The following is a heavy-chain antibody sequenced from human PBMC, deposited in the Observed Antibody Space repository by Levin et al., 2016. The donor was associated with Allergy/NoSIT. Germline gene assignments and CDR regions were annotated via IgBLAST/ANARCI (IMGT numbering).Heavy chain of an antibody. D-gene: IGHD6-13*01. CDR1: GGSFSGYY. Sequence: GSLRLSCAVYGGSFSGYYWSWIRQPPGKGLEWIGEINHSGSTNYNPSLKSRVTISVDASKNQFSLKLSSVTAADTAVYYCAREAIAAAGKYDYWGQGTLVTVSS. J-gene: IGHJ4*02. CDR3: AREAIAAAGKYDY. CDR2: INHSGST. V-gene: IGHV4-34*01.